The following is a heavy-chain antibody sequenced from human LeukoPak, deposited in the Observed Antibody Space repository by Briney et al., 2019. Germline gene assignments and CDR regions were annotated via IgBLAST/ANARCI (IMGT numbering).Heavy chain of an antibody. V-gene: IGHV3-74*01. CDR1: GFTFSTYW. Sequence: GGSLRLSCAASGFTFSTYWMHWVRQAPGKGLVWVSQINIDGASTNYADSVKGRFTISRDNAKNTLYLQMDSLRAEDTAVYYCARGGTSGSLNYWGQGTLVTVSS. J-gene: IGHJ4*02. CDR2: INIDGAST. CDR3: ARGGTSGSLNY. D-gene: IGHD1-26*01.